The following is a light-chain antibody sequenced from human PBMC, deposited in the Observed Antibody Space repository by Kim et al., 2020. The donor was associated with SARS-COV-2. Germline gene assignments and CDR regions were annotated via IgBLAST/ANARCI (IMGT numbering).Light chain of an antibody. Sequence: DIQMTQSPSTLSASVGDRVTITCRASQSFSSWLAWYQQKPGKATKLLIYKASSLESGVPSRFSGSGSGTEFTLTISSLQPDDFATYYCQQYNSYPWTFGQGTKVDIK. V-gene: IGKV1-5*03. J-gene: IGKJ1*01. CDR2: KAS. CDR1: QSFSSW. CDR3: QQYNSYPWT.